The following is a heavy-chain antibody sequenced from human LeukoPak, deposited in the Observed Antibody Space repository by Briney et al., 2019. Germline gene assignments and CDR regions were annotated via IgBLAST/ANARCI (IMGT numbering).Heavy chain of an antibody. D-gene: IGHD6-6*01. J-gene: IGHJ4*02. V-gene: IGHV3-30*18. Sequence: GGSLRLSCAASGFTFSSYGMHWVRQAPGKGLEWVAVISYDGSNKYYADSVKGRFTISRDNSKNTLYLQMNSLRAEDTAVYYCAKDVPAQFDYWGQGTLVTVSS. CDR1: GFTFSSYG. CDR2: ISYDGSNK. CDR3: AKDVPAQFDY.